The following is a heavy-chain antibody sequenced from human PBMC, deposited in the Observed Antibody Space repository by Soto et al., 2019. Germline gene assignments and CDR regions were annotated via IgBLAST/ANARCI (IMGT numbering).Heavy chain of an antibody. J-gene: IGHJ4*02. CDR3: ARDEEPSIAAPSGPSFDS. D-gene: IGHD6-6*01. Sequence: QVQLVQSGAEVKKPGASVKVSCKASGYTFTSYGISWVRQAPGQGLEWMGWISAYNGNTNYAQKLQGRVTMTTDTSTSTAYMELRSLRSDDTAVYYCARDEEPSIAAPSGPSFDSWGQGTLVTVSS. CDR2: ISAYNGNT. V-gene: IGHV1-18*04. CDR1: GYTFTSYG.